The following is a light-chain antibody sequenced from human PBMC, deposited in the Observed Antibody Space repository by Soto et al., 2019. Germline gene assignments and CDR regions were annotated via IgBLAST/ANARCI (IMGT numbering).Light chain of an antibody. J-gene: IGKJ2*01. Sequence: EIVLTQSPGTLSLSPGEGATLSCRASQSVSSSLLAWFQQKPGQAPRLLIHDVSSRATGIPDRFSGSGSGTDFTLSISRLEPEDFAVYYCQQYGSSPPTFGQGTKVEIK. CDR3: QQYGSSPPT. V-gene: IGKV3-20*01. CDR2: DVS. CDR1: QSVSSSL.